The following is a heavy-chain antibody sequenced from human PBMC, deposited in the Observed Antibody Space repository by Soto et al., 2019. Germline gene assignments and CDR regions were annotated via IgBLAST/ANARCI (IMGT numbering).Heavy chain of an antibody. Sequence: QVQLVQSGPEVKKPGASVKVSCTPSGYTFTNYGVNWVRQAPGQGLEGMGWISADSGDTKYAQKFQGRVTMTTDTSTRTAYMQLRSLRFADSAVYYCARGGRYSSSSDLTYWGQGTLVTVAS. D-gene: IGHD6-6*01. CDR2: ISADSGDT. CDR1: GYTFTNYG. V-gene: IGHV1-18*04. CDR3: ARGGRYSSSSDLTY. J-gene: IGHJ4*02.